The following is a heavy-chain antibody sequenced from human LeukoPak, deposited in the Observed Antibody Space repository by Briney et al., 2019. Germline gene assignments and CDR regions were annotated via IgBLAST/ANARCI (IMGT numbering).Heavy chain of an antibody. CDR3: AKGYCSSTSCFSRADY. CDR2: ISGSGVST. J-gene: IGHJ4*02. D-gene: IGHD2-2*01. V-gene: IGHV3-23*01. Sequence: GGSLRLSCVASGFTFSSYAMSWVRQAPGKGLEWVSGISGSGVSTYYADSVKGRFTISRDNSKNTLYPQMNSLRAEDTAVYYCAKGYCSSTSCFSRADYWGQGTLVTVSS. CDR1: GFTFSSYA.